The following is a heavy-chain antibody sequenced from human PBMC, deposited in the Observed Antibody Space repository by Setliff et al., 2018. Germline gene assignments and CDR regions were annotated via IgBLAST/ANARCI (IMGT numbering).Heavy chain of an antibody. D-gene: IGHD1-1*01. J-gene: IGHJ5*01. CDR3: ASRTTGPGGWFDY. CDR1: GGSISSNY. Sequence: SETLSLTCTVSGGSISSNYWSWVRQPPGKGLEWIGYIYTSGSTNYNPSLKSRGTISVDTSRNQFSLKLSSVTAADTAVYYCASRTTGPGGWFDYWGQGALVTVSS. V-gene: IGHV4-4*08. CDR2: IYTSGST.